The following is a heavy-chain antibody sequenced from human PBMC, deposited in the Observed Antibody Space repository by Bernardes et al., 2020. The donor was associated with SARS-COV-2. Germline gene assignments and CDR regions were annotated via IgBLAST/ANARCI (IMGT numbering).Heavy chain of an antibody. CDR1: GGSISSGSYY. V-gene: IGHV4-61*02. CDR2: IYTSGST. J-gene: IGHJ3*02. D-gene: IGHD3-22*01. CDR3: ARNYYDSSSARAFDI. Sequence: SETLSLTCSVSGGSISSGSYYWSWIRQPAGKGLEWVGCIYTSGSTNYNPSLKSRVTISVDTSKNQFSLKLSSVTAADTAVYYCARNYYDSSSARAFDIWGQGTIVTVSS.